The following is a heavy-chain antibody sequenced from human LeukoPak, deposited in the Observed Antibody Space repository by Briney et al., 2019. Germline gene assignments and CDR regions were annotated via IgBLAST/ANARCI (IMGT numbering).Heavy chain of an antibody. V-gene: IGHV1-46*01. J-gene: IGHJ3*02. CDR1: GYTFTSYH. Sequence: ASVKVSCKASGYTFTSYHMHWVRQAPGQGLEWMGIINPSGGTTNYAQKFQGRVTMTRDTSISTAYMDLSGLRSDDTAVYYCARGFVVRGVSPIRPPLSGAFHIWGQGTMVTVSS. CDR3: ARGFVVRGVSPIRPPLSGAFHI. D-gene: IGHD3-10*01. CDR2: INPSGGTT.